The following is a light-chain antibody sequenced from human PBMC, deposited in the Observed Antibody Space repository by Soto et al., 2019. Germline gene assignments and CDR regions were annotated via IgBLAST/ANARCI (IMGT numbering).Light chain of an antibody. J-gene: IGLJ2*01. V-gene: IGLV2-14*01. CDR3: SSYTSSSTVV. CDR1: SSDVGGYNS. CDR2: DVS. Sequence: QSALTQPASVSGSPGQSITISCTGTSSDVGGYNSVSWYQQHPGKAPKLMIYDVSNRPSGVSNRFSGSKSVNTASLTISGLHAEGEADYYCSSYTSSSTVVFGGGTKLTVL.